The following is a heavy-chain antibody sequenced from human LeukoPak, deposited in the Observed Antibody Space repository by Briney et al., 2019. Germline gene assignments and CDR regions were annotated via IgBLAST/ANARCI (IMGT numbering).Heavy chain of an antibody. J-gene: IGHJ4*02. V-gene: IGHV3-7*01. CDR3: ARAGPSVVAATHFDH. CDR1: GFTFSSYW. Sequence: GGSLRLPCAASGFTFSSYWMSWVRQAPGKGLEWVANIKQDGSEKYYVDSVKGRFTISRDNAKNSLYLQMNSLRAEDTAVYYCARAGPSVVAATHFDHWGQGTLVTVSS. CDR2: IKQDGSEK. D-gene: IGHD2-15*01.